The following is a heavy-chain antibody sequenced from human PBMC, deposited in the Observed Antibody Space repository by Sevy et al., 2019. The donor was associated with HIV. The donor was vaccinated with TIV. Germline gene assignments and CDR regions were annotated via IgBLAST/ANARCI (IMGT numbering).Heavy chain of an antibody. Sequence: GGFLRLSCAASGFTFSSYAMHWVRQAPGKGLEWVAVISYDGSNKYYADSVKGRFTISRDNSKNTLYLQMNSLRAEDTAVYYCARDREDYGDYTRGNYYYYYGMDVWGQGTTVTVSS. D-gene: IGHD4-17*01. V-gene: IGHV3-30-3*01. CDR3: ARDREDYGDYTRGNYYYYYGMDV. CDR1: GFTFSSYA. CDR2: ISYDGSNK. J-gene: IGHJ6*02.